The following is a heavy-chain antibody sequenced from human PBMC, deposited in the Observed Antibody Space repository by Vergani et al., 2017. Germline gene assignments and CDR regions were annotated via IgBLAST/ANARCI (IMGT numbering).Heavy chain of an antibody. CDR2: ISGSGGST. CDR3: AKHSTYIAGNTDQRFLVWLLDAIDI. V-gene: IGHV3-23*01. D-gene: IGHD3-3*01. CDR1: GFTFSSYA. J-gene: IGHJ3*02. Sequence: EVQLLESGGGLVQPGGSLRLSCAASGFTFSSYAMSWVRQAPGKGLEWVSAISGSGGSTYYADSVKGRFTISRDNSKNTLYLQMNSLRAEDTAVYYCAKHSTYIAGNTDQRFLVWLLDAIDIWSQGTMVTVSS.